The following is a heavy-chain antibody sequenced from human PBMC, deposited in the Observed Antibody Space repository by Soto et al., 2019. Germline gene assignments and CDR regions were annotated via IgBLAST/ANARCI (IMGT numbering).Heavy chain of an antibody. CDR3: ARDHINYYGMDV. V-gene: IGHV1-69*13. CDR1: GGTFSSYA. J-gene: IGHJ6*02. Sequence: SVKVSCKASGGTFSSYAISWARQAPGQGLEWMGGIIPIFGTANYAQKFQGRVTITADESTSTAYMELSSLRSEDTAVYYCARDHINYYGMDVWGQGTTVTVSS. CDR2: IIPIFGTA.